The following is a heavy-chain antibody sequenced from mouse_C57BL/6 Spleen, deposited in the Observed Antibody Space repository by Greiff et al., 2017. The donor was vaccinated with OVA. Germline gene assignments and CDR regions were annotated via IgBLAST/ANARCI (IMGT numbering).Heavy chain of an antibody. CDR3: ARCGTTVVADSFDY. CDR1: GYSFTGYY. CDR2: INPSTGGT. Sequence: VHVKQSGPELVKPGASVKISCKASGYSFTGYYMNWVKQSPEKSLEWIGEINPSTGGTTYNQKFKAKATLTVDKSSSTAYMQLKSLTSEDSAVYYCARCGTTVVADSFDYWGQGTTLTVSS. D-gene: IGHD1-1*01. J-gene: IGHJ2*01. V-gene: IGHV1-42*01.